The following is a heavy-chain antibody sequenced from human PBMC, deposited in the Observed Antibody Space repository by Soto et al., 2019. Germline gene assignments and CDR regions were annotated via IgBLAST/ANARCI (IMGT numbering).Heavy chain of an antibody. CDR1: GYTFTGYY. J-gene: IGHJ4*02. CDR3: ARAAAGYYDSSGYYYNY. CDR2: INPNSGGT. V-gene: IGHV1-2*04. Sequence: GASVKVSCKASGYTFTGYYMHWVRQAPGQGLEWMGWINPNSGGTNYAQKFQGWVTMTRDTSISTAYMELSRLRSDDTAVYYCARAAAGYYDSSGYYYNYWGQGTLVTVS. D-gene: IGHD3-22*01.